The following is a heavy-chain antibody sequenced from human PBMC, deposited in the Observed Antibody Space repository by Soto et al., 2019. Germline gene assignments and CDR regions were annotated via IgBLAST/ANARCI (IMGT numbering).Heavy chain of an antibody. V-gene: IGHV3-23*01. D-gene: IGHD3-10*01. CDR1: GFTFSSYA. CDR2: VSGTGGSA. J-gene: IGHJ6*02. CDR3: ARSITMVRGVIITDYYGMDV. Sequence: EVQLLESGGGLVRPGGSLRLSCAASGFTFSSYAMTWVRQAPGKGLEWVSGVSGTGGSAYYADSVKGRFTISRDNAKNSLYLQMNSLRAEDTAVYYCARSITMVRGVIITDYYGMDVWGQGTTVTVSS.